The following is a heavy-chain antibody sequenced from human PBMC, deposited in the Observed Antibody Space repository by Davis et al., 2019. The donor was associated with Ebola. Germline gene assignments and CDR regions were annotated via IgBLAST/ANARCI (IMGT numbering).Heavy chain of an antibody. Sequence: SVKVSCKASGATFSSYGISWVRQAPGQGLDWMGGIIPVFGIPKYAQKFQGRVTITADESTSTAYMELSGLRSEDTAVYYCARERPGTGNVDLWGQGTLVTVSS. D-gene: IGHD7-27*01. CDR3: ARERPGTGNVDL. CDR2: IIPVFGIP. V-gene: IGHV1-69*13. CDR1: GATFSSYG. J-gene: IGHJ4*02.